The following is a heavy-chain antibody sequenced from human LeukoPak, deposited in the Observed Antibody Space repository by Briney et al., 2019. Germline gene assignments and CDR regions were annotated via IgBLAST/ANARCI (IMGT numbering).Heavy chain of an antibody. Sequence: GGSLRLSCAASGFTFNSYALSWVRQAPGKGLEWVSTIGGGGENTYYADSVKGRFTISRDSSKNTVYLHMKSLRAEDTAVYFCAKVLTGSQDYWGQGTLVIVSS. V-gene: IGHV3-23*01. CDR3: AKVLTGSQDY. CDR2: IGGGGENT. J-gene: IGHJ4*02. D-gene: IGHD1-14*01. CDR1: GFTFNSYA.